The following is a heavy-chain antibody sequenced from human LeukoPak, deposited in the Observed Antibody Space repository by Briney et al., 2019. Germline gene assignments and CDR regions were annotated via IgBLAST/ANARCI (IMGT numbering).Heavy chain of an antibody. CDR2: IYYSGST. Sequence: SETLSLTCTVSGDSISSYYWSWIRQPPGKGLEWIGYIYYSGSTNYNPSLKGRVTMSVDTSKNQFSLKLSSVTAADTAVYYCARIHSSSWFGDFDYWGQATLVTVSS. CDR3: ARIHSSSWFGDFDY. V-gene: IGHV4-59*01. CDR1: GDSISSYY. J-gene: IGHJ4*02. D-gene: IGHD6-13*01.